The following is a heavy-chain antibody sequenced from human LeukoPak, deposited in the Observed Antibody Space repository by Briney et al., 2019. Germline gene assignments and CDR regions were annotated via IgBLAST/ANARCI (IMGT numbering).Heavy chain of an antibody. CDR1: GYTFTSYY. CDR3: ASQLLVRGVIPHGLDY. Sequence: ASVKVSCKASGYTFTSYYMHWVRQAPGQGLEWMGIINPSGGSTSYAQKFQGRVTMTRDTSTSTVYMELSSLRSEDTAVYYCASQLLVRGVIPHGLDYWGQGTLVTVSS. V-gene: IGHV1-46*01. D-gene: IGHD3-10*01. CDR2: INPSGGST. J-gene: IGHJ4*02.